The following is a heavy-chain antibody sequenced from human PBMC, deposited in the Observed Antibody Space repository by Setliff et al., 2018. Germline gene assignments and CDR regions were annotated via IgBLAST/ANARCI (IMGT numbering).Heavy chain of an antibody. J-gene: IGHJ4*02. CDR1: GYSISSGYY. CDR2: IYHSGST. CDR3: ARLWRRIQQIDY. D-gene: IGHD3-10*01. V-gene: IGHV4-38-2*01. Sequence: SETLSLTCAVSGYSISSGYYWGWIRQPPGKGLEWIGSIYHSGSTYYNPSLKSRVTISVDTSKNQFSLKLSSVPAADTAVYYCARLWRRIQQIDYWGQGTLVTVSS.